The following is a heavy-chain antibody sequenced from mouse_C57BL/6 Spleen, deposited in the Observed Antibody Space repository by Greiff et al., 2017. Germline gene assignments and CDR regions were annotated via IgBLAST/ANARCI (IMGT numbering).Heavy chain of an antibody. V-gene: IGHV5-4*01. CDR1: GFTFSGYA. J-gene: IGHJ2*01. CDR3: ARDGGYYFDY. Sequence: EVQRVESGGGLVKPGGSLKLSCAASGFTFSGYAMSWVRQTPEKRLEWVATISDGGSYTYYPDNVKGRFTISRDNAKNNLYMQMSHLKSEDTAMYYCARDGGYYFDYWGQGTTRTVSS. CDR2: ISDGGSYT.